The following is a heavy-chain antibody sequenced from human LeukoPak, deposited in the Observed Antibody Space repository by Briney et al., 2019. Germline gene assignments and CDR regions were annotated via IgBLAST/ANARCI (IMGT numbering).Heavy chain of an antibody. J-gene: IGHJ3*01. V-gene: IGHV3-11*01. D-gene: IGHD1-26*01. Sequence: PGGSLRLSCDASGFTFSDYYMTWIRQAPGKGLEWISYITSSGTSTYYPVSVRGRFTISRDNARNSVYLQMKYLRADDTAVYYCARDVEATTSATFDLWGQGTMVTVSS. CDR3: ARDVEATTSATFDL. CDR1: GFTFSDYY. CDR2: ITSSGTST.